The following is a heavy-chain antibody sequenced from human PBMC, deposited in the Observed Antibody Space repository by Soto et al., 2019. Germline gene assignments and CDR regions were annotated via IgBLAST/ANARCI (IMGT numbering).Heavy chain of an antibody. CDR3: ASGGGKVRRRITFGGVTESFVDY. CDR1: GFTFSSYS. D-gene: IGHD3-16*01. J-gene: IGHJ4*02. CDR2: ISSSSSYI. Sequence: EVQLVESGGGLVKPGGSLRLSCAASGFTFSSYSMNWVRQAPGKGLEWVSSISSSSSYIYYADSVKGRFTISRDNAKNSLYLQMNSLRAEDTAVYYCASGGGKVRRRITFGGVTESFVDYWGQGTLVTVSS. V-gene: IGHV3-21*01.